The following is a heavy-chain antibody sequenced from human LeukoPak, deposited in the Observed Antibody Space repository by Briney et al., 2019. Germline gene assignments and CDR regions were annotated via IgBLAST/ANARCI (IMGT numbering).Heavy chain of an antibody. CDR3: AKGGLRSGYSFDD. CDR1: GFTFNTHA. D-gene: IGHD3-9*01. J-gene: IGHJ4*02. Sequence: SGGSLRLSCAASGFTFNTHAMSWVRQAPGKGPEWVSAISGTAILTYYADSVKGRFAISRDNSRNTVFLQMYSLRAEDTAVYYCAKGGLRSGYSFDDWGQGTLVTVSS. CDR2: ISGTAILT. V-gene: IGHV3-23*01.